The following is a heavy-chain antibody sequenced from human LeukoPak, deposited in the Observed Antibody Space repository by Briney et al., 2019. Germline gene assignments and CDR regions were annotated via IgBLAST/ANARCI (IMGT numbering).Heavy chain of an antibody. CDR3: ARVYCSSTSCYPGGWFDP. Sequence: GGSLRLSCAASGFTFSDYYMSWIRQAPGKGLEWVSYISSSGSTIYYADSVKGRFTTSRDNAKNSLYLQMNSLRAEDTAVYYCARVYCSSTSCYPGGWFDPWGQGTLVTVSS. J-gene: IGHJ5*02. D-gene: IGHD2-2*01. V-gene: IGHV3-11*04. CDR2: ISSSGSTI. CDR1: GFTFSDYY.